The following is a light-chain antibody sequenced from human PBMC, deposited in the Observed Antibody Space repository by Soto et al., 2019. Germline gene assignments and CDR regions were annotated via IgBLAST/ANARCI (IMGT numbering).Light chain of an antibody. CDR2: DAS. Sequence: DIKMTQSPSSLSASVGDRVTLTCQASEDVSDYVNWYQQKPGRAPKLLIYDASQLETGVPSRFSGRGSGTDFSFTIRDLQPEDCATYYCQLYKNVILTFGGGTRVDI. CDR3: QLYKNVILT. CDR1: EDVSDY. V-gene: IGKV1-33*01. J-gene: IGKJ4*01.